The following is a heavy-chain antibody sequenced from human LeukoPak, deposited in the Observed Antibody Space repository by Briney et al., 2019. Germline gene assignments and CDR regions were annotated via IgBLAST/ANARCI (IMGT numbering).Heavy chain of an antibody. CDR1: GFTFSSYA. CDR2: ISGSGGST. D-gene: IGHD3-10*01. J-gene: IGHJ4*02. Sequence: GGSLRLSCAASGFTFSSYAMSWVRQAPGKGLEWVSAISGSGGSTYYADSVKGRFTTSRDNSKNTLYLQMNSLRAEDTAVYYCATRRGSYFDYWGQGTLVTVSS. CDR3: ATRRGSYFDY. V-gene: IGHV3-23*01.